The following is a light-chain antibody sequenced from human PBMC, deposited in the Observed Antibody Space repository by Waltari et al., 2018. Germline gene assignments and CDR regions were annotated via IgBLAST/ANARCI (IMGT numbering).Light chain of an antibody. J-gene: IGLJ1*01. Sequence: QSALTQPASVSGSPGQAITISCTGTSTNVGGYNLVSWYRQYPGKAPALMIFGVSERPLCISNRLSCPTSGNTATLPISGLQAEDEADYYCLSYSGRSDYVFGTGTRV. CDR2: GVS. CDR3: LSYSGRSDYV. V-gene: IGLV2-23*02. CDR1: STNVGGYNL.